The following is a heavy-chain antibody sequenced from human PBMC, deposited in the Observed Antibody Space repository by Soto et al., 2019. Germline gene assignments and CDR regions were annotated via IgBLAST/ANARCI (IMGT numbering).Heavy chain of an antibody. CDR3: VKRYCDTTSCPDY. CDR2: ISINGGST. Sequence: GGSLRLSCSSSGFAFRSHALHWVRQAPGKGLEYVSAISINGGSTYYADSVKGRFTISRDNSKNTVYLEMSSLRAEDTAVYYCVKRYCDTTSCPDYWGQGT. V-gene: IGHV3-64D*06. CDR1: GFAFRSHA. J-gene: IGHJ4*02. D-gene: IGHD2-2*01.